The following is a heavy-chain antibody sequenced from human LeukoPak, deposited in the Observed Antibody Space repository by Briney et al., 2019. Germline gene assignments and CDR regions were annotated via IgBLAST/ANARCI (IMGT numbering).Heavy chain of an antibody. Sequence: GGSLRLSCAASGFMFNNYWMTWVRQAPGKGLEWVGNINQDGGDKYYGDSVKGRFTISRDNAKNSLYLQMNSLRAEDTAVYYCARGGPAAGRFDYWGQGTLVTVSS. CDR1: GFMFNNYW. V-gene: IGHV3-7*01. D-gene: IGHD6-13*01. CDR3: ARGGPAAGRFDY. J-gene: IGHJ4*02. CDR2: INQDGGDK.